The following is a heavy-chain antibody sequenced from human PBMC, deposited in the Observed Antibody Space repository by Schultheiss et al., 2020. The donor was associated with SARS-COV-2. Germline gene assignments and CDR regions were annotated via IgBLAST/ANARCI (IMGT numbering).Heavy chain of an antibody. D-gene: IGHD5-18*01. Sequence: GESLKISCTASGFTVSSNYLSWVRQAPGKGLEWVSAISGSGGSTYYADSVKGRFTISRDNSKNTLYLQMNSLRAEDTAVYYCARDLRDTAMVFYYYYGMDVWGQGTTVTVSS. V-gene: IGHV3-23*01. CDR2: ISGSGGST. CDR3: ARDLRDTAMVFYYYYGMDV. CDR1: GFTVSSNY. J-gene: IGHJ6*02.